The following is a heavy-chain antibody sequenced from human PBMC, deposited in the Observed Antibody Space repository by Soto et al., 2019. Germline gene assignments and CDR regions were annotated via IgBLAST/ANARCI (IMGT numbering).Heavy chain of an antibody. V-gene: IGHV1-69*12. CDR1: GGTFSSYA. CDR3: ARSWATVTTFLKVSSPFYYYYGMDV. D-gene: IGHD4-17*01. CDR2: IIPIFGTA. Sequence: QVQLVQSGAEVKKPGSSVKVSCKASGGTFSSYAISWVRQAPGQGLEWMGGIIPIFGTANYAQKFQGRVTITADESTSTAYMELRGLRSEDTAVYYCARSWATVTTFLKVSSPFYYYYGMDVWGQGTTVTVSS. J-gene: IGHJ6*02.